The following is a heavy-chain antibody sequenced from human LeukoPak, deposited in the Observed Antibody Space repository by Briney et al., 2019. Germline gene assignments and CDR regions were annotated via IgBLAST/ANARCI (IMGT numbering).Heavy chain of an antibody. CDR1: RGSISSGSYY. CDR3: VRAGNAVAGTVFDY. CDR2: IYTSGST. V-gene: IGHV4-61*02. D-gene: IGHD6-19*01. J-gene: IGHJ4*02. Sequence: SQTLSLTCTVSRGSISSGSYYWSWIRQPAGKGLEWIGRIYTSGSTIYNPSLKSRVTISVDTSKNQFSLKLSSVTGADTAVYYCVRAGNAVAGTVFDYWGQGTLVTVSS.